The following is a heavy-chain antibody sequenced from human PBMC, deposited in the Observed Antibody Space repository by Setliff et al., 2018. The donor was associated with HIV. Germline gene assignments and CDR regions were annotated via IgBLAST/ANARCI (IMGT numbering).Heavy chain of an antibody. V-gene: IGHV4-34*01. CDR1: GGSFSGYY. J-gene: IGHJ3*02. Sequence: PSETLSLTCAVCGGSFSGYYWSWIRQPPGKGLEWIGEINHSGSTNYNPSLKSRVTISVDTSKNQFSLKLSSVTAADTAVYYCARLKDIVVVPAVTDDAFDIWGQGTMVTVSS. CDR3: ARLKDIVVVPAVTDDAFDI. CDR2: INHSGST. D-gene: IGHD2-2*01.